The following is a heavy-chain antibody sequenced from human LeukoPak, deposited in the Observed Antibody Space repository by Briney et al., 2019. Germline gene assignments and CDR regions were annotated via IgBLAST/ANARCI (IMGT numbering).Heavy chain of an antibody. CDR2: FDPEDGET. V-gene: IGHV1-24*01. CDR1: GYTLTELS. CDR3: ATEGGNPYYYDSSGYYDEW. J-gene: IGHJ4*02. Sequence: ASVKVSCKVSGYTLTELSMHRVRQAPGKGLEWMGGFDPEDGETIYAQKFQGRVTMTEDTSTDTAYMELSSLRSEDTAVYYCATEGGNPYYYDSSGYYDEWWGQGTLVTVSS. D-gene: IGHD3-22*01.